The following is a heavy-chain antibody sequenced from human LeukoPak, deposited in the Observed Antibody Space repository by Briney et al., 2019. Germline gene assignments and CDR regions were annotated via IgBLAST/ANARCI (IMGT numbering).Heavy chain of an antibody. J-gene: IGHJ3*02. CDR2: INPNSGGT. CDR3: ARGVVVVAAEDDAFDI. D-gene: IGHD2-15*01. CDR1: GYTFTSYG. Sequence: ASVKVSCKASGYTFTSYGISWVRQAPGQGLEWMGWINPNSGGTNYAQKFQGWVTMTRDTSISTAYMELSRLRSDDTAVYYCARGVVVVAAEDDAFDIWGQGTMVTVSS. V-gene: IGHV1-2*04.